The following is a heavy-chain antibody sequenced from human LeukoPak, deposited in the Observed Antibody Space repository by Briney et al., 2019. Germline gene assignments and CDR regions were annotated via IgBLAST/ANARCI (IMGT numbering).Heavy chain of an antibody. J-gene: IGHJ3*02. CDR2: IYYSGST. CDR1: GGSISSYY. D-gene: IGHD3-22*01. Sequence: SETLSLTCTVSGGSISSYYWSWIRQPPGKGLEWIGYIYYSGSTNYNPSLKSRVTISVDTSKNQFSLKLSSVTAADTAVYYCARDTTVYQRNYSDRRRSDVFDIWGQGTMVTVSS. CDR3: ARDTTVYQRNYSDRRRSDVFDI. V-gene: IGHV4-59*01.